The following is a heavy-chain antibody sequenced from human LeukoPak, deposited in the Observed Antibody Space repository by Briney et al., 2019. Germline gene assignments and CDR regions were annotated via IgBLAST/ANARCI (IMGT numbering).Heavy chain of an antibody. V-gene: IGHV4-30-2*01. CDR2: IYPRGST. CDR1: GGSISSGSYS. CDR3: AKEHMAAAVYYFDY. J-gene: IGHJ4*02. D-gene: IGHD2-15*01. Sequence: SQTLSLTCAVSGGSISSGSYSWSWIRQPPGKGLEWIGYIYPRGSTYYNPSLKSRVILSLDKSANQFSLNLSSVTAADTAVYYCAKEHMAAAVYYFDYWGQGTLVTVSS.